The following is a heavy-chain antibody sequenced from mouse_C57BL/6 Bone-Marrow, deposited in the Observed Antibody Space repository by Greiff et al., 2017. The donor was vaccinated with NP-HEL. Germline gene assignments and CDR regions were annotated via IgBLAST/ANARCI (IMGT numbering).Heavy chain of an antibody. CDR3: ARGGFYGSTLWYFDV. D-gene: IGHD1-1*01. J-gene: IGHJ1*03. CDR2: IYPGSGNT. Sequence: VQRVESGAELVRPGASVKLSCKASGYTFTDYYINWVKQRPGQGLEWIARIYPGSGNTYYNEKFKGKATLTAEKSSSTAYMQLSSLASEDSAVYSWARGGFYGSTLWYFDVWGTGTTVTVSS. V-gene: IGHV1-76*01. CDR1: GYTFTDYY.